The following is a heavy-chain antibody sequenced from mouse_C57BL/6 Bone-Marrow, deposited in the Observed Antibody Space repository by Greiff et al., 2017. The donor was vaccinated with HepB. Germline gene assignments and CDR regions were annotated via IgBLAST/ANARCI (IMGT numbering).Heavy chain of an antibody. D-gene: IGHD1-1*01. Sequence: VQLQQSGPELVKPGASVKISCKASGYTFTDYYMNWVKQSHGKSLEWIGDINPNNGGTSYKQKLKGKATLTVDKSYSTAYMELRSLTSEDSAVYYCARTRRKVLRYLFYYWGQGTTLTVSS. J-gene: IGHJ2*01. V-gene: IGHV1-26*01. CDR2: INPNNGGT. CDR3: ARTRRKVLRYLFYY. CDR1: GYTFTDYY.